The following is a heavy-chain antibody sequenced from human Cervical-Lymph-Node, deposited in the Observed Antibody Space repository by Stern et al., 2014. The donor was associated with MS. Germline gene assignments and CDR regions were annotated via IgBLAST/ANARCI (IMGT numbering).Heavy chain of an antibody. Sequence: VQLVESGAEVEKPGASVNVSCKASGYTFTSYYIHWVRQAPGQGLEWLGIINPSGGSTSYAQRFQGRVPLTRDTSTNTVHMALSSLRSEDTAMYFCARDRGPHAFDIWGQGTVVTVSS. CDR2: INPSGGST. D-gene: IGHD3-16*01. V-gene: IGHV1-46*01. J-gene: IGHJ3*02. CDR1: GYTFTSYY. CDR3: ARDRGPHAFDI.